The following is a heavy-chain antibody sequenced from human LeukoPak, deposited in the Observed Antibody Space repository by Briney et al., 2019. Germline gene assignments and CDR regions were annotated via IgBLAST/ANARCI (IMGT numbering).Heavy chain of an antibody. V-gene: IGHV1-46*01. CDR1: GYTFTSYY. CDR2: INPSGGST. CDR3: ARGEQLWFIYCYGMDV. Sequence: GASVKVSCKASGYTFTSYYMHWVRQAPGQGLEWMGIINPSGGSTSYAQKFQGRVTMTRDTSTSTVYMELSSLRSEDTAVYYCARGEQLWFIYCYGMDVWGQGTTVTVSS. D-gene: IGHD5-18*01. J-gene: IGHJ6*02.